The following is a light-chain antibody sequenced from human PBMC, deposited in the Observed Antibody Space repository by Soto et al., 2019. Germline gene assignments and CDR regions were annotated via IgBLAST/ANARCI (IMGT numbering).Light chain of an antibody. CDR1: QSMSDW. Sequence: DIQMTQSPSTLSASVGDRVTITCRASQSMSDWLAWYQQKPGKAPDLLIYRASSLESGVPSRFSGSGSGTEFTLPISSLQPEDSATYYCQQYYGYPWTFGQGTEVEVK. J-gene: IGKJ1*01. CDR2: RAS. V-gene: IGKV1-5*03. CDR3: QQYYGYPWT.